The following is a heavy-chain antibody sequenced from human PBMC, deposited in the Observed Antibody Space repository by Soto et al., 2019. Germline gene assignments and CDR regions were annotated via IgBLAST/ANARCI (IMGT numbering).Heavy chain of an antibody. CDR3: AASSSWYSSWFDP. CDR2: IIPIFGTA. J-gene: IGHJ5*02. Sequence: ASVKVSCKASGGTFSSYAISWVRQAPGQGLEWMGGIIPIFGTANYAQKFQGRVTITADESTSTAYMELSSLRSEDTAVYYCAASSSWYSSWFDPWGQGTLVTVS. CDR1: GGTFSSYA. D-gene: IGHD6-13*01. V-gene: IGHV1-69*13.